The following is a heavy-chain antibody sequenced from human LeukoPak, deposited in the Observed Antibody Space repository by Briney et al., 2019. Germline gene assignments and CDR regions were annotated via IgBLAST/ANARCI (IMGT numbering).Heavy chain of an antibody. J-gene: IGHJ4*02. CDR2: ISWNSGSI. V-gene: IGHV3-9*01. CDR3: AKDRSAGYYGSGSYSDY. CDR1: GFTFDDYA. D-gene: IGHD3-10*01. Sequence: GRSLRLSCAASGFTFDDYAMHWVRQAPGNGLEWVSGISWNSGSIGYADSVKGRFTISRDNAKNSLYLQMNSLRAEDTALYYCAKDRSAGYYGSGSYSDYWGQGTLVTVSS.